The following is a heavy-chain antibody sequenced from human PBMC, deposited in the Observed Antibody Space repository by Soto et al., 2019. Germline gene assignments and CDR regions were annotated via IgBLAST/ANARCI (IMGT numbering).Heavy chain of an antibody. CDR2: IYPGDSDT. D-gene: IGHD6-19*01. J-gene: IGHJ4*02. CDR3: ARTYAVAGPLNYFDY. Sequence: GESLKISCKGSGYSFTSYWIGWVRQMPGKGLEWMGIIYPGDSDTRYSPSFQGQVTISADKSISTAYLQWSSLKASDTAMYYCARTYAVAGPLNYFDYWGQGTLVTVSS. CDR1: GYSFTSYW. V-gene: IGHV5-51*01.